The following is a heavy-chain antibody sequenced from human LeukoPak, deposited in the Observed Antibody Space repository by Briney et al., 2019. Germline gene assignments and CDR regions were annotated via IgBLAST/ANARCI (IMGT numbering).Heavy chain of an antibody. CDR2: IYYSGST. CDR1: GGSISSYY. D-gene: IGHD2-2*01. CDR3: AVQLGYCSSTSCRGDY. J-gene: IGHJ4*02. V-gene: IGHV4-39*01. Sequence: PSETLSLTCTVSGGSISSYYWGWIRQPPGKGLEWIGSIYYSGSTYYNPSLKSRVTISVDTSKNQFSLKLSSVTAADTAVYYCAVQLGYCSSTSCRGDYWGQGTLVTVSS.